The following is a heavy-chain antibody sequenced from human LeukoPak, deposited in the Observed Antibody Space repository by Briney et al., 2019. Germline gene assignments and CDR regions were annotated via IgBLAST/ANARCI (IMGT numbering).Heavy chain of an antibody. D-gene: IGHD1-26*01. CDR1: GFTFSTFG. Sequence: GGSLRLSCAASGFTFSTFGMSWVRQAPGKGLEWVSSLDGTATRTYYADSVKGRFTISRDNPKNTLYLQMNRLRAEDTAVYFCAKDAYGGSPDHWGRGTLVTVSS. CDR2: LDGTATRT. J-gene: IGHJ5*02. CDR3: AKDAYGGSPDH. V-gene: IGHV3-23*01.